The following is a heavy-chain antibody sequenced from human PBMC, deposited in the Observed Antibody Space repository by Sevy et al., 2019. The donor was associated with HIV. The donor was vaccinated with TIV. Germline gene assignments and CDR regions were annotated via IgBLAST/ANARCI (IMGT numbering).Heavy chain of an antibody. J-gene: IGHJ6*02. CDR3: ARDRDDYASGRRNPYYYNHDMDV. CDR2: ISSRSTFT. Sequence: GGSLRLSCVGSGFTFKDDFMTWVRQAPGKGLEWVSSISSRSTFTYYADSVKGRFTISRDNDQNSMFLQMNSVRPDDTAVYYCARDRDDYASGRRNPYYYNHDMDVWGQGTTVTVSS. CDR1: GFTFKDDF. V-gene: IGHV3-21*01. D-gene: IGHD3-10*01.